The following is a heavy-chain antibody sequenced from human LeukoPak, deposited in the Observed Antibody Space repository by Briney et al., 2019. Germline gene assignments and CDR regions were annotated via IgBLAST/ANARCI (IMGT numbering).Heavy chain of an antibody. CDR3: ARLRRSHSGWYKDN. CDR2: IYYSGST. CDR1: GGSISSYY. J-gene: IGHJ4*02. V-gene: IGHV4-59*08. Sequence: NPSETLSLTCTVSGGSISSYYWSWIRQPPGKGLEWIGYIYYSGSTKYNPSHRSRVTISVDTSKNQFSLKLSSVTAADTAVYYCARLRRSHSGWYKDNWGQGTLVTVSS. D-gene: IGHD6-19*01.